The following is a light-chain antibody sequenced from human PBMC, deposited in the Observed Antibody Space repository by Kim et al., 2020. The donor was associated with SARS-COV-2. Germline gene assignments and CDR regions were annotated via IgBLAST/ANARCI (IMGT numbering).Light chain of an antibody. CDR3: QQYDASPWT. J-gene: IGKJ1*01. Sequence: SPGERATRSCRASQSVSSSYLAWYQQKPGQAPRLLIYGTSSRATGIPDRFSGSGSGTDFTLTINRLEPEDFAVYFCQQYDASPWTFGQGTKVDIK. CDR1: QSVSSSY. CDR2: GTS. V-gene: IGKV3-20*01.